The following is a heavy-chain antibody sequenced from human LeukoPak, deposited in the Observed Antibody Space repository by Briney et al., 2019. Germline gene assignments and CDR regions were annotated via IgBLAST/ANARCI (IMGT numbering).Heavy chain of an antibody. J-gene: IGHJ4*02. Sequence: GVSLRLSCAASGFIFRRYWMNWVRQAQGKGLEWVANIKQDGSEKNYADSVKGRFTISRDNAKNSLYLQMNSLRAEDAAVYYCMVTTRSGPFDYWGQGTLVTVSS. CDR3: MVTTRSGPFDY. CDR1: GFIFRRYW. D-gene: IGHD1-1*01. CDR2: IKQDGSEK. V-gene: IGHV3-7*01.